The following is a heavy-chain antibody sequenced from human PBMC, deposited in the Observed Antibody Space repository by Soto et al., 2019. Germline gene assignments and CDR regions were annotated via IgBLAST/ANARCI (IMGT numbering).Heavy chain of an antibody. CDR2: ISAYNGNT. J-gene: IGHJ3*02. CDR1: GYTFTSYG. CDR3: ARDMYYDSSGYSRAFDI. Sequence: XSVKVSCKASGYTFTSYGIRWVRQAPGQGLEWMGWISAYNGNTNYAQKLQGRVTMTTDTSTSTAYMELRSLRSDDTAVYYCARDMYYDSSGYSRAFDIWGQGTMVTVSS. D-gene: IGHD3-22*01. V-gene: IGHV1-18*01.